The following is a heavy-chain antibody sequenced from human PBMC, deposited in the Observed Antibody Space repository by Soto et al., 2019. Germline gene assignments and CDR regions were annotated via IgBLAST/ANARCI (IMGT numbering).Heavy chain of an antibody. CDR3: ARWWSGSRQGFDP. CDR1: GCSISSSNW. CDR2: IYHSGST. V-gene: IGHV4-4*02. J-gene: IGHJ5*02. D-gene: IGHD3-3*01. Sequence: SETLSLTCAVSGCSISSSNWWSWVRQPPGKGLEWIGEIYHSGSTNYNPSLKSRVTISVDKSKNQFSLKLSSVTAADTAVYYCARWWSGSRQGFDPWGQGTLVTVSS.